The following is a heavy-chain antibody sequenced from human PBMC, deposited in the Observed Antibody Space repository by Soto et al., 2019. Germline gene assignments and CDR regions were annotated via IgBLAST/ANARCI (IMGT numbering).Heavy chain of an antibody. CDR3: ATTAASAHFDH. Sequence: EVRLLESGGGLVQPGGSLRLSCAASGITFEDYAISWVRQAPGKGMEWVSDVRGNGLSKHYADSVEDRFTISRDNSKHTVSLQMNSLRADDTAVYYCATTAASAHFDHWGQGILVTVSS. CDR2: VRGNGLSK. J-gene: IGHJ4*02. D-gene: IGHD6-13*01. V-gene: IGHV3-23*01. CDR1: GITFEDYA.